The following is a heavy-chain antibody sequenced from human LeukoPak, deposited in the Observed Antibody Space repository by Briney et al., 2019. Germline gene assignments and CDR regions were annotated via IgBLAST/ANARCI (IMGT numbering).Heavy chain of an antibody. D-gene: IGHD5-24*01. CDR1: GDSVSSNSAT. CDR3: ARDGGLQLGVGFDY. V-gene: IGHV6-1*01. CDR2: TYYRSKWYN. Sequence: SQTLSLTCAISGDSVSSNSATWNWIRQSPSRGLEWLGRTYYRSKWYNDYAVSVKSRITINPDTSKNQFSLQLNSVTPEDTAVYYCARDGGLQLGVGFDYWGQGTLVTVSS. J-gene: IGHJ4*02.